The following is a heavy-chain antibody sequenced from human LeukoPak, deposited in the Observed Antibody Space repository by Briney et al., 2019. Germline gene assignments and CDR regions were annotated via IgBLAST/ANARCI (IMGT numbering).Heavy chain of an antibody. Sequence: PGGSLRLSCAASGFTFSSYGMHWVRQAPGKGLEWVAFIRYDGSNKYYADSVKGRFTISRDNSKNTLYLQMNSLRAEDTAVYCCAKRSGKMATGNFDYWGQGTLVTVSS. CDR3: AKRSGKMATGNFDY. V-gene: IGHV3-30*02. CDR2: IRYDGSNK. J-gene: IGHJ4*02. D-gene: IGHD5-24*01. CDR1: GFTFSSYG.